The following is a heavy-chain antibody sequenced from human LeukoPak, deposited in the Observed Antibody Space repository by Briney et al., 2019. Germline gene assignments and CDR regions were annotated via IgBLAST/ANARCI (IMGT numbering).Heavy chain of an antibody. CDR3: AREDSSGYVGGY. CDR1: GFIFSSYD. D-gene: IGHD3-22*01. CDR2: ISSSGSTI. J-gene: IGHJ4*02. V-gene: IGHV3-48*03. Sequence: GGSLRLSCAASGFIFSSYDMNWVRQAPGKGLEWVSFISSSGSTIYYADSVKGRFTISRDNAKNSLYLQMNSLRAEDTAVYYCAREDSSGYVGGYWGQGTLVTVSS.